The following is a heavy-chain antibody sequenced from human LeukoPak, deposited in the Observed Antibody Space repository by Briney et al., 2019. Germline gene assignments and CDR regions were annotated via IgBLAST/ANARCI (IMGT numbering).Heavy chain of an antibody. CDR3: ASRTNQRAIDY. CDR1: GFTFDDYA. CDR2: ISWNSGSI. J-gene: IGHJ4*02. D-gene: IGHD2-8*01. Sequence: HPGGSLRLSCAASGFTFDDYAMHWVRQAPGKGLEWVSGISWNSGSIGYADSVKGRFTISRDNAKNSLYLQMNSLRAEDTAVYYCASRTNQRAIDYWGQGTLVTVSS. V-gene: IGHV3-9*01.